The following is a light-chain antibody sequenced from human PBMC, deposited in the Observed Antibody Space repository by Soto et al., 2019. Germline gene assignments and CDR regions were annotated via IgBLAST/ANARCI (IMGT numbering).Light chain of an antibody. Sequence: EIVLTQSPGTLSLSPGERATLSCRASQSVSSSYLAWYQQKPGQAPRLLIYGASSRATGIPDRFSGSGSGKDFTRTISRLEPEEFAVYYCQQYGSSPPITFGQGTRLEIK. CDR3: QQYGSSPPIT. CDR1: QSVSSSY. J-gene: IGKJ5*01. CDR2: GAS. V-gene: IGKV3-20*01.